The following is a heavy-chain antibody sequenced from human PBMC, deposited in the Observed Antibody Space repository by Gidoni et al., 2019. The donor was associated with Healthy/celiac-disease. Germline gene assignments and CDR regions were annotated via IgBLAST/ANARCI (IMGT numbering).Heavy chain of an antibody. Sequence: QVQLQESGPGLVKPSQTLSLTCTVSCGSLSSGGYYWSWIRQHPGKGLEWIVYIYYSGRTYYNPSLKSRVTISVDTSKNQFSLKLSSVTAADTAVYYCARGRGRTMTQFQHWGQGTLVTVSS. CDR2: IYYSGRT. CDR3: ARGRGRTMTQFQH. CDR1: CGSLSSGGYY. V-gene: IGHV4-31*03. D-gene: IGHD3-22*01. J-gene: IGHJ1*01.